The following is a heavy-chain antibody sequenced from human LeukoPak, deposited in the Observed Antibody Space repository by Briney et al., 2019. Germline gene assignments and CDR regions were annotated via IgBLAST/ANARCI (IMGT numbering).Heavy chain of an antibody. V-gene: IGHV3-74*03. J-gene: IGHJ5*01. Sequence: GGSLRLSCAASGFTFSGYWMHWVRQAPGKGLGWVSRINSDGYSIAYADSVKGRFTISRDNAKNTLYLQMNSLIAEDTAVYFCTRAGYSSGFDSWGQGTLVTVSS. CDR3: TRAGYSSGFDS. CDR2: INSDGYSI. CDR1: GFTFSGYW. D-gene: IGHD6-19*01.